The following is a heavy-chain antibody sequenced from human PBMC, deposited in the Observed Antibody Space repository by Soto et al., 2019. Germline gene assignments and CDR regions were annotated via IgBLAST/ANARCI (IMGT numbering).Heavy chain of an antibody. D-gene: IGHD6-6*01. J-gene: IGHJ6*02. CDR3: ARSYSSSSERSRPVYYYYYGMDV. Sequence: SVKVSCKASGGTFSSYAISWVRQAPGQGLEWMGGIIPIFGTANYAQKFQGRVTITADESTSTAYMELSSLRSEDTAVYYCARSYSSSSERSRPVYYYYYGMDVWGQGTTVTVSS. CDR1: GGTFSSYA. CDR2: IIPIFGTA. V-gene: IGHV1-69*13.